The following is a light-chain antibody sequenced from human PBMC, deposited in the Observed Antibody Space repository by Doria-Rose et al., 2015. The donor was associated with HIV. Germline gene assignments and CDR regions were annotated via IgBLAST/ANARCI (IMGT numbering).Light chain of an antibody. CDR2: DGS. V-gene: IGKV3-20*01. J-gene: IGKJ1*01. Sequence: TQSPGTLSLSPGERATLSCRASQSFSSTYLAWYQQNPGQAPSLPIYDGSTRATGIPDRFSASGSGTDFTLTINRLEPEDFALYYCHQYGTSWTFGQGTKVEI. CDR1: QSFSSTY. CDR3: HQYGTSWT.